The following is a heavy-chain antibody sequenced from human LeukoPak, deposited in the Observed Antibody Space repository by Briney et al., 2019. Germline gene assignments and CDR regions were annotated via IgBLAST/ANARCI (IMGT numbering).Heavy chain of an antibody. V-gene: IGHV4-59*01. CDR2: IYYSGST. D-gene: IGHD5-24*01. Sequence: SETLSLTCTVSGGSNSSYYWSWIRQPPGKGLEWIGYIYYSGSTNYNPSLKSRVTISVDTSKNQFSLKLSSVTAADTAVYYCARSAPGRMATITGWGQGTLVTVSS. CDR1: GGSNSSYY. CDR3: ARSAPGRMATITG. J-gene: IGHJ4*02.